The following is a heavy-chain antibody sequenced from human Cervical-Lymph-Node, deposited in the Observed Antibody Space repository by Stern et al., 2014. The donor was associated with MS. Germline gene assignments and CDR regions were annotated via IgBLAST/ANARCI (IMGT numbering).Heavy chain of an antibody. V-gene: IGHV1-69*01. CDR2: LIPFFGAT. CDR1: GDTFSSYA. D-gene: IGHD4-11*01. J-gene: IGHJ4*02. Sequence: QVQLAQSGSEVKKPGSSVKVSCKPSGDTFSSYALSWVRQAPGQGIEWVGGLIPFFGATRYGQKFQGRVTIAPEESTGTAFMELTNLTSDDTAVYYCALRRSYYVYWGLGTLISVSS. CDR3: ALRRSYYVY.